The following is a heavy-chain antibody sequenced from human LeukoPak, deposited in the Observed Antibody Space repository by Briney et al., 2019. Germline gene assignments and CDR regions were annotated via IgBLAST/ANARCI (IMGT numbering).Heavy chain of an antibody. V-gene: IGHV1-18*01. Sequence: GASVKVSCKASGYTFTSYGISWVRQAPGQGLEWMGWISAYNGNTNYAQKLQGRVTMTTDTSTSTSYMELRSLRSDDTAVYYCARGLTMVRGVIITGNWFDPWGQGTLVTVSS. D-gene: IGHD3-10*01. J-gene: IGHJ5*02. CDR2: ISAYNGNT. CDR1: GYTFTSYG. CDR3: ARGLTMVRGVIITGNWFDP.